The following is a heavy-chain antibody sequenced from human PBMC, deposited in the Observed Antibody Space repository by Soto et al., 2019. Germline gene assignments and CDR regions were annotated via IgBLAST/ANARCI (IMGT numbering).Heavy chain of an antibody. CDR2: IYYRGGI. Sequence: PSGTLSLTRTVSCGSICRGYYYWGWLRQRPGEGLGWIGYIYYRGGIFCNPPLKSRVIISVDTSKNPFSLKVTSVPTADPAVYYCARDKVGWAWFAPGGQG. D-gene: IGHD1-26*01. CDR1: CGSICRGYYY. J-gene: IGHJ5*02. CDR3: ARDKVGWAWFAP. V-gene: IGHV4-30-4*02.